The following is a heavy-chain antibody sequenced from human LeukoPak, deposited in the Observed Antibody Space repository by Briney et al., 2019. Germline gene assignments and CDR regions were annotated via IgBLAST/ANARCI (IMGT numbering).Heavy chain of an antibody. CDR3: ARHRGITMVRGVPPYFDY. V-gene: IGHV5-51*01. Sequence: GESLKISCKGSGYSFTSYWIGWVRQMPGKGLEWMGIIYPGDSDTRYSPSFQGQVTISADKSISTAHLQWSSLKASDTAMYYCARHRGITMVRGVPPYFDYWGQGTLVTVSS. J-gene: IGHJ4*02. CDR1: GYSFTSYW. D-gene: IGHD3-10*01. CDR2: IYPGDSDT.